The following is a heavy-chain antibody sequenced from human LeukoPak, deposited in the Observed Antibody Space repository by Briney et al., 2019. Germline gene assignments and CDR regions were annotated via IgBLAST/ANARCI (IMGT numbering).Heavy chain of an antibody. CDR1: GFTFSSYT. D-gene: IGHD3-9*01. Sequence: GGSLRLSCAASGFTFSSYTMNWVRQAPGKGLEWGSSITSSSSYIYYTDSAKGRFTISRDNAKNSLFLQMNSLRAEDTAVYYCARVLSGTLTFDHWGQGTLVAVSS. V-gene: IGHV3-21*01. CDR3: ARVLSGTLTFDH. J-gene: IGHJ4*02. CDR2: ITSSSSYI.